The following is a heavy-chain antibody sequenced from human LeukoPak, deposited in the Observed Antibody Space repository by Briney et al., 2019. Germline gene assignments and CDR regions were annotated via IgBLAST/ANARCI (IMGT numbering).Heavy chain of an antibody. Sequence: GGSLRLSCTASGFTFSSYTMSWVRQAPGKGLKWVSTITTGGPNTYYADSVKGRFTVSRDDSKNALYLQMNSLRAEDTAVYYCAKDGGLWVSAHWGDSWGRGTLVTVSS. CDR3: AKDGGLWVSAHWGDS. J-gene: IGHJ4*02. CDR1: GFTFSSYT. V-gene: IGHV3-23*01. D-gene: IGHD7-27*01. CDR2: ITTGGPNT.